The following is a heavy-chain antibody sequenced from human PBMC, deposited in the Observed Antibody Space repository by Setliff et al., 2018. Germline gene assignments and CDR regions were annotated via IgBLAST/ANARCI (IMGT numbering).Heavy chain of an antibody. V-gene: IGHV7-4-1*02. D-gene: IGHD3-3*01. CDR3: ARGSLHYDFWSGYYTVSWFDP. CDR2: INTNTGNP. CDR1: GYTFTSYA. J-gene: IGHJ5*02. Sequence: ASVKVSCKASGYTFTSYAMNWVRQAPGQGLEWMGWINTNTGNPTYAQGFTGRFAFSLDTSVSTAYLQISSLKAEDTAVYYCARGSLHYDFWSGYYTVSWFDPWGQGTLVTVSS.